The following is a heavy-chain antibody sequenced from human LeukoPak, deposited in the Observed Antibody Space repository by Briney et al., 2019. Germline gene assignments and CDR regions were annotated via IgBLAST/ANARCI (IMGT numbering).Heavy chain of an antibody. D-gene: IGHD6-13*01. CDR1: GFTFSDYY. J-gene: IGHJ3*02. Sequence: PGGSLRLSCAASGFTFSDYYVSWIRQAPGKGLEWVSYIRSSGSTIYYAGSVKGRFTISRDNAKNSLYLQMNSLRAEDTAVYYCARDSSSWKNDAFDIWGQGTMVTVSS. CDR2: IRSSGSTI. CDR3: ARDSSSWKNDAFDI. V-gene: IGHV3-11*01.